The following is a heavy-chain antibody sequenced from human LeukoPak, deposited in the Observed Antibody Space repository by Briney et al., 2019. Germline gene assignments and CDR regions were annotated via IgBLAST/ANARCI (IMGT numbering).Heavy chain of an antibody. V-gene: IGHV3-74*01. Sequence: PGGSLRLSCAASDFTFSNYWMLWVRQAPGKGLVWVSRINNDGSNTNYADSVKGRFTISRDNAKNSLYLQMNSLRAEDTAVYYCARYLAGSGWHFDYWGQGTLVTVSS. CDR2: INNDGSNT. CDR3: ARYLAGSGWHFDY. J-gene: IGHJ4*02. CDR1: DFTFSNYW. D-gene: IGHD6-19*01.